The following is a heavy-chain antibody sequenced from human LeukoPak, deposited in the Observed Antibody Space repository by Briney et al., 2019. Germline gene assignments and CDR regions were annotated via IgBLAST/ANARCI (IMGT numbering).Heavy chain of an antibody. CDR3: VKRVGAVSGRTFDY. Sequence: PGGSLRLSCAASGFTFSSYAMSWVRQAPGKGLEWVSAISGSGGSTYYADSVKGRFTISRDNSKNTLYLQMNSLRAEDTAVYYCVKRVGAVSGRTFDYWGQGTLVTVSS. V-gene: IGHV3-23*01. CDR1: GFTFSSYA. J-gene: IGHJ4*02. CDR2: ISGSGGST. D-gene: IGHD6-19*01.